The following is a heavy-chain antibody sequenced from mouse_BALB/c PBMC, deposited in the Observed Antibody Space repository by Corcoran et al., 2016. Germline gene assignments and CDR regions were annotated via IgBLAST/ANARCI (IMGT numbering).Heavy chain of an antibody. V-gene: IGHV9-1*02. Sequence: QIQLVQSGPELKKPGETVKISCKASGYTFTNYGMNWVKQAPGKGLKWMGWINTYTGEPTYADDFKGRFAFSLETSASTAYLQINNLKNEDMATYFCAREGNLTGFAYWGQGTLVTVSA. CDR3: AREGNLTGFAY. CDR1: GYTFTNYG. J-gene: IGHJ3*01. CDR2: INTYTGEP. D-gene: IGHD4-1*01.